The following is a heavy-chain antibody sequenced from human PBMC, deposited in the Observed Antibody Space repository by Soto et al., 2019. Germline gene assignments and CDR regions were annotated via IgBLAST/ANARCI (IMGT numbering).Heavy chain of an antibody. D-gene: IGHD6-6*01. Sequence: SETLSLNCTVSGGSISSGGYYWSWIRQHPGKGLEWIGYIYYSGSTYYNPSLKSRVTISVDTSKNQFSLKLSSVTAADTAVYYCARQSIAARPPHHWGQGTLVTVSS. CDR2: IYYSGST. J-gene: IGHJ4*02. CDR1: GGSISSGGYY. V-gene: IGHV4-31*03. CDR3: ARQSIAARPPHH.